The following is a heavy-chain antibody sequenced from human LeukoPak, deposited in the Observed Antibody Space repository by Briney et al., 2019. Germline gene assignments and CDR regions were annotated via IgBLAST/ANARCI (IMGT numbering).Heavy chain of an antibody. V-gene: IGHV3-23*01. CDR1: GFTFSSYA. D-gene: IGHD5-24*01. J-gene: IGHJ4*02. Sequence: GGFLILSSAASGFTFSSYAMSWVRQAPGKGLEWVSGLSGSGDDTDYADSVKGRFTISRDNSKNTVYLQMNSLRAEDTAVYYCAVQRGGDGYNTFDYWGKGTLVTVSS. CDR3: AVQRGGDGYNTFDY. CDR2: LSGSGDDT.